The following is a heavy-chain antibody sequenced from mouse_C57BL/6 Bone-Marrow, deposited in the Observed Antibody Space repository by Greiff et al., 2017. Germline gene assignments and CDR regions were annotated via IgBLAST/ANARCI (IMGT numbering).Heavy chain of an antibody. CDR3: ARRAYYSNPYAMDY. CDR1: GFTFSDYG. D-gene: IGHD2-5*01. Sequence: EVKLMESGGGLVQPGGSLKLSCAASGFTFSDYGMAWVRQAPRKGPEWVAFISNLAYSIYYADTVTGRFTISRENAKNTLYLEMSSLRSEDTAMYYCARRAYYSNPYAMDYWGQGTSVTVSS. V-gene: IGHV5-15*01. CDR2: ISNLAYSI. J-gene: IGHJ4*01.